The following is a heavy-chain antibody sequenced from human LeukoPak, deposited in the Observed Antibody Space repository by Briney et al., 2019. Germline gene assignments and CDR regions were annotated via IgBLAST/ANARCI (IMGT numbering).Heavy chain of an antibody. V-gene: IGHV4-39*01. CDR1: GGSISSSSYY. D-gene: IGHD4-17*01. CDR2: IYYSGST. Sequence: SETLSLTCTVSGGSISSSSYYWGWIRQPPGKGLEWIGSIYYSGSTYYNPSLKSRVTISVDTSKNQFSLKLSSVTAADTAAYYCARIDYGDYWYYFDYWAREPWSPSPQ. CDR3: ARIDYGDYWYYFDY. J-gene: IGHJ4*02.